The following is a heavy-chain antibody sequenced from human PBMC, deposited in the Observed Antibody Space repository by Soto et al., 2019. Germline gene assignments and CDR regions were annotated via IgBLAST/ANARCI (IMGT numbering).Heavy chain of an antibody. CDR3: AHPRGYGVFDAVDI. Sequence: LRLSCAASGFLFSTYAMNWVRQAPGKGLEWVAAISSTGGSTYYAESVRGRFSISRDNSINTLYLQMSSLRTEDTALYYCAHPRGYGVFDAVDIWGQGTMVTVSS. V-gene: IGHV3-23*01. CDR2: ISSTGGST. D-gene: IGHD4-17*01. J-gene: IGHJ3*02. CDR1: GFLFSTYA.